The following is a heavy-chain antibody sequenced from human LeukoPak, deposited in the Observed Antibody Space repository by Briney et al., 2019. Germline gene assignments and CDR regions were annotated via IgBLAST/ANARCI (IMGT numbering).Heavy chain of an antibody. J-gene: IGHJ4*02. CDR2: INDSGRT. Sequence: PSETPSLTCAVYGGSLRGYYWRGLRRPPGGGVWWIGEINDSGRTNNNPSLKRLVTISVDTSKNQFSLKLSSMTAADTALYYSARGWSHEDDILVVPAATGYYFDYGGQGTLVPVS. CDR3: ARGWSHEDDILVVPAATGYYFDY. CDR1: GGSLRGYY. D-gene: IGHD2-2*01. V-gene: IGHV4-34*01.